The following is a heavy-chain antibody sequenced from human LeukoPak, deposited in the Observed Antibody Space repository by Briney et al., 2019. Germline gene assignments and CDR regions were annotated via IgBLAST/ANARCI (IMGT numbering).Heavy chain of an antibody. J-gene: IGHJ4*02. CDR1: GSSISSYY. V-gene: IGHV4-59*12. Sequence: SETLSLTCTVSGSSISSYYWSWIRQPPGKGLEWIGYIYYSGSTNYNPSLRGRVTISVDTSKNQFSLKLSSVTAADTAVYYCARDGVGSYPFDYWGQGTLVTVSS. CDR2: IYYSGST. D-gene: IGHD3-10*01. CDR3: ARDGVGSYPFDY.